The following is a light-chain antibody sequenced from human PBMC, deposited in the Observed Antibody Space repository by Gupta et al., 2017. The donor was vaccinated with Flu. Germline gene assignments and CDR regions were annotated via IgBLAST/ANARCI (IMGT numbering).Light chain of an antibody. J-gene: IGKJ1*01. CDR1: QNINRY. V-gene: IGKV1-39*01. CDR3: QETYTPLPT. CDR2: GAS. Sequence: DIQMSQSPTTASAYAGDRVTITCRASQNINRYLSWYQQKPGRAPRLLIYGASSLQGGVPSRFSGGGSGTDFTLTISSLQPEDFATYYCQETYTPLPTFGQGTRVEVK.